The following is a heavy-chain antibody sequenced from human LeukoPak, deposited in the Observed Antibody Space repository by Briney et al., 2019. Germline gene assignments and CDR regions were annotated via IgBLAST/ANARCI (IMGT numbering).Heavy chain of an antibody. CDR3: ARDGGYGSGSAL. D-gene: IGHD3-10*01. CDR1: GGSISNYY. CDR2: IYYDGST. Sequence: SETLSLTCTVSGGSISNYYWTWIRQPPGKGLEWIGSIYYDGSTNYNPSLKSRVTISLDTPKNQFSLKLSSVTAADTAVYYCARDGGYGSGSALWGQGTLITVSS. V-gene: IGHV4-59*01. J-gene: IGHJ4*02.